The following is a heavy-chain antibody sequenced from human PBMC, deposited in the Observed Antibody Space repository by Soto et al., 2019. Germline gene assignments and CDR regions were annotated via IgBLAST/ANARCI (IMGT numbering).Heavy chain of an antibody. Sequence: QVQLVESGGGLVKPGGSLRLSCAASGFTFSDYYMSWIRQAPGKGLEWVSYISSSGSTIYYEDSVKGRFNISRDNAKNSLYVQMNSLRAEDTAVYYCARWYCTNGVCYRGPFGYWGQGSLVTVSS. CDR3: ARWYCTNGVCYRGPFGY. D-gene: IGHD2-8*01. J-gene: IGHJ4*02. V-gene: IGHV3-11*01. CDR2: ISSSGSTI. CDR1: GFTFSDYY.